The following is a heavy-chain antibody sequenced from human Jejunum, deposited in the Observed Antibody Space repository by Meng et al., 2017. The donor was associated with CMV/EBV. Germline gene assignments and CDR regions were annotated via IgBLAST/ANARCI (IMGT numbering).Heavy chain of an antibody. D-gene: IGHD2-2*02. CDR2: ISPTEAR. Sequence: STSSCHLWSWVRQSPGKALEWIPDISPTEARNYNPSLKSRVTISVDYSKSQFSLMMTSVTAADTAIYHCVRGRCTKTSCYTGALDHWGPGTLVTVSS. CDR1: STSSCHL. V-gene: IGHV4-4*02. J-gene: IGHJ4*02. CDR3: VRGRCTKTSCYTGALDH.